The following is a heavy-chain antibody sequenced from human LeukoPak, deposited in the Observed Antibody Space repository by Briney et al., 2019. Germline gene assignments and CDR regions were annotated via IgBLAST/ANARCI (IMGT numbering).Heavy chain of an antibody. J-gene: IGHJ4*02. CDR2: IYYSGST. D-gene: IGHD3-16*01. Sequence: SETLSLTCTVSGGSISSHYWSWIRQPPGKGLEWIGYIYYSGSTNYIPSLKSRVTISVDTSKNQFSLKLSSVTAADTAVYYCARDRGGYWGQGTLVTVSS. CDR1: GGSISSHY. V-gene: IGHV4-59*11. CDR3: ARDRGGY.